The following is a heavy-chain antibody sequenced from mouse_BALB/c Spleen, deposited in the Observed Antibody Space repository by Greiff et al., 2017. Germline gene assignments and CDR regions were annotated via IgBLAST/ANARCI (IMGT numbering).Heavy chain of an antibody. CDR2: IDPENGDT. D-gene: IGHD2-1*01. Sequence: EVKLQESGAELVRSGASVKLSCTASGFNIKDYYMHWVKQRPEQGLEWIGWIDPENGDTEYAPKFQGKATMTADTSSNTAYLQLSSLTSEDTAVYYCNADGNYVRFAYWGQGTLVTVSA. V-gene: IGHV14-4*02. J-gene: IGHJ3*01. CDR1: GFNIKDYY. CDR3: NADGNYVRFAY.